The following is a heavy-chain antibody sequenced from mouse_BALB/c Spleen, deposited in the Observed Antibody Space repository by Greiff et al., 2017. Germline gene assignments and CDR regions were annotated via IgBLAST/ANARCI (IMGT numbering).Heavy chain of an antibody. Sequence: EVKLMESGGGLVQPGGSRKLSCAASGFTFSSFGMHWVRQAPEKGLEWVAYISSGSSTIYYADTVKGRFTISRDNPKNTLFLQMTSLRSEDTAMYYCARGILRRDYAMDYWGQGTSVTVSS. D-gene: IGHD1-1*01. CDR1: GFTFSSFG. J-gene: IGHJ4*01. V-gene: IGHV5-17*02. CDR3: ARGILRRDYAMDY. CDR2: ISSGSSTI.